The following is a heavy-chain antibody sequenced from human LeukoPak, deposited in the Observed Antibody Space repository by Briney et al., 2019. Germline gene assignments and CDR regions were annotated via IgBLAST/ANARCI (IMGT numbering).Heavy chain of an antibody. CDR3: ARDADGPGATSDY. Sequence: GGSLRLSCAASGFDFSMYWMQWFRQAPGKGLVWVSRITSDGSTTTYADSVKGRFTISRDNAKNTLVLQMNSLRAEDTAVYCRARDADGPGATSDYWGQGTLVTVSS. CDR1: GFDFSMYW. CDR2: ITSDGSTT. D-gene: IGHD1-26*01. V-gene: IGHV3-74*01. J-gene: IGHJ4*02.